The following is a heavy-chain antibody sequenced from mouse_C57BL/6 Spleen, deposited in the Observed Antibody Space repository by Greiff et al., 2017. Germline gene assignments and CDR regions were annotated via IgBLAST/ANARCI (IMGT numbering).Heavy chain of an antibody. J-gene: IGHJ2*01. CDR2: ISSGGDYI. Sequence: VQLKESGEGLVKPGGSLKLSCAASGFTFSSYAMSWVRQTPEKRLEWVAYISSGGDYIYYADTVKGRFTISRDNARNTLYLQMSSLKSEDTAMYYCTRAPYYSNYFDYWGQGTTLTVSS. V-gene: IGHV5-9-1*02. CDR3: TRAPYYSNYFDY. D-gene: IGHD2-5*01. CDR1: GFTFSSYA.